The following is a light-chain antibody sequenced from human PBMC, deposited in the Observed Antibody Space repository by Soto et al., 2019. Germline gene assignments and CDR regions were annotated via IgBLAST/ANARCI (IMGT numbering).Light chain of an antibody. Sequence: DIQMTQSPSSLSASVGDRVTITCRASQSISSYLNWYQQKPGKAPKLLIYDSSSLQSGVPSRFSGSGSGTEFTLTITSLQRDDFATYSCQQYDSYSWTVGQGNKVDIK. CDR1: QSISSY. CDR3: QQYDSYSWT. CDR2: DSS. J-gene: IGKJ1*01. V-gene: IGKV1-5*01.